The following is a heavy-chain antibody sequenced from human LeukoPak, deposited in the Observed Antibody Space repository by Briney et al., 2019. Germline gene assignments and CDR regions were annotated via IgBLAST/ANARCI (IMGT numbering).Heavy chain of an antibody. J-gene: IGHJ1*01. CDR2: INHSGST. CDR3: ARGGEQWLRAEYFQH. CDR1: GGSFSGYY. Sequence: SETLSLTCAVYGGSFSGYYWSWIRQPPGKGLEWIGEINHSGSTNYNPSLKSRVTISVDTSENQFSLKLSSVTAADTAVYYCARGGEQWLRAEYFQHWGQGTLVTVSS. V-gene: IGHV4-34*01. D-gene: IGHD6-19*01.